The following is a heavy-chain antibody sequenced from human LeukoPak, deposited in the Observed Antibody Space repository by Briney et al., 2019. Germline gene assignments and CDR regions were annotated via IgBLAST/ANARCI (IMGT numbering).Heavy chain of an antibody. CDR1: GFTFSNYG. Sequence: AGGSLRLSCAASGFTFSNYGMHWVRQAPGKGLECVAVIWYDASNKYYVDSVKGRFTISRDNSKNTVYLQMNSLRAEDTAVYYCAKDLRGSRTGWPTFDYWGKGTLVTVSS. J-gene: IGHJ4*02. CDR2: IWYDASNK. V-gene: IGHV3-33*06. D-gene: IGHD2-8*02. CDR3: AKDLRGSRTGWPTFDY.